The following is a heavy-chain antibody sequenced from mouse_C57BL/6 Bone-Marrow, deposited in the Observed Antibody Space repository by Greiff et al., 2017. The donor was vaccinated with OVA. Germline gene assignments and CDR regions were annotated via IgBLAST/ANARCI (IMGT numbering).Heavy chain of an antibody. CDR2: IDPSDSYT. Sequence: QVQLQQPGAELVMPGASVKLSCKASGYTFTSYWMHWVKQRPGQGLEWIGEIDPSDSYTNYNQKFKGKSTLTVDKSSSTAYMQLSSLTSEDSAVYYCARKYDYGSSYFDYWGQGTTLTVSS. V-gene: IGHV1-69*01. D-gene: IGHD1-1*01. CDR1: GYTFTSYW. J-gene: IGHJ2*01. CDR3: ARKYDYGSSYFDY.